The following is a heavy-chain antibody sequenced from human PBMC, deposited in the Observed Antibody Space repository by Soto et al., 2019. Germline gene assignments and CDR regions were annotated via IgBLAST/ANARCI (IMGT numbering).Heavy chain of an antibody. CDR1: GGSISSYY. CDR3: ARSLYDYVWGSYRFNWFDP. V-gene: IGHV4-59*01. Sequence: PSETLSLTCTVSGGSISSYYWSWIRQPPGKGLEWIGYIYYSGSTNYNPSLKSRVTISVDTSKNQFSLKLSSVTAADTAVYYCARSLYDYVWGSYRFNWFDPWGQGTLVTVS. CDR2: IYYSGST. J-gene: IGHJ5*02. D-gene: IGHD3-16*02.